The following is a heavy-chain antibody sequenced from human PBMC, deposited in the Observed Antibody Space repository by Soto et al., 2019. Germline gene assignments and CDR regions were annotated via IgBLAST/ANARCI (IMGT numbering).Heavy chain of an antibody. CDR2: INHSGST. D-gene: IGHD3-10*01. CDR1: GGSFSGYY. J-gene: IGHJ6*02. V-gene: IGHV4-34*01. Sequence: QVQLQQWGAGLLKPSETLSLTCAVYGGSFSGYYWSWIRQPPGKGLEWIGEINHSGSTNYNPSLKSRVTRSVDTSKNQCSLKLSSVTAADTAGYYCARESWGYYGSGRYGPSYGMDVWGQGTTVTVAS. CDR3: ARESWGYYGSGRYGPSYGMDV.